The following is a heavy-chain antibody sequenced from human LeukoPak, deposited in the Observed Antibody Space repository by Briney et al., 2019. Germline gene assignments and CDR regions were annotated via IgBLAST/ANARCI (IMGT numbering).Heavy chain of an antibody. CDR1: GGSISSGSYY. CDR3: ARGVVVVPAAPRAANWFDP. J-gene: IGHJ5*02. CDR2: IYTSGST. Sequence: SQTLSLTCTVSGGSISSGSYYWIWIRQPAGKGLEWIGRIYTSGSTNYNPSLKIRVTISVDTSKNQFSLKLSSVTAAATAASYCARGVVVVPAAPRAANWFDPWGQGTLVTVSS. D-gene: IGHD2-2*01. V-gene: IGHV4-61*02.